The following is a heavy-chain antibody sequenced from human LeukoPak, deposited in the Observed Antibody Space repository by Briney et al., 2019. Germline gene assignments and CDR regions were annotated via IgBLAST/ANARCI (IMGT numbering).Heavy chain of an antibody. Sequence: PSETLSLTCTVSGGSISSGDYYWNWIRQPPGKGLEWIGYIYYSGSTNYNPSLKSRVTISVDTSKNQFSLRLSSVTAADTAVYYCARAAGLGYCSGGSCITTFDYWGQGILVTVSS. CDR3: ARAAGLGYCSGGSCITTFDY. CDR1: GGSISSGDYY. J-gene: IGHJ4*02. V-gene: IGHV4-30-4*01. D-gene: IGHD2-15*01. CDR2: IYYSGST.